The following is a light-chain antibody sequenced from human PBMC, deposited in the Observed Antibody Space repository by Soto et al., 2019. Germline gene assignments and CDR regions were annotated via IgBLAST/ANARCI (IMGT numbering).Light chain of an antibody. CDR2: RNN. Sequence: QSVLTQPPSASGTPGQRVTISCSGSSSNIGSHNVYWYQQLPGTAPKLLIYRNNQRPSGVPDRFSGSKSGTSASLAISGLRSEDEADYYCAAWDDSLSGVVFGGGTQLTVL. CDR3: AAWDDSLSGVV. J-gene: IGLJ2*01. V-gene: IGLV1-47*01. CDR1: SSNIGSHN.